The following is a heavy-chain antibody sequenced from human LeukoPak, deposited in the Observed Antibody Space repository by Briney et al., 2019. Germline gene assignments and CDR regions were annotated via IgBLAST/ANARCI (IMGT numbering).Heavy chain of an antibody. CDR2: IYYSGST. CDR1: GGSISSSSYY. V-gene: IGHV4-39*01. J-gene: IGHJ4*02. Sequence: SETLSLTCTVSGGSISSSSYYWGWIRQPPGKGLEWTGSIYYSGSTYYNPSLKSRVTISVDTSKNQFSLKLSSVTAADTAVYYCARHGRYSNYGGFDYWGQGTLVTVSS. CDR3: ARHGRYSNYGGFDY. D-gene: IGHD4-11*01.